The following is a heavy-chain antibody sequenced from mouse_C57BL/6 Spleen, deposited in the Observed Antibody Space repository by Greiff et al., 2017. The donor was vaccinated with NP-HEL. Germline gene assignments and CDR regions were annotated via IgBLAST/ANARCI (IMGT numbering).Heavy chain of an antibody. Sequence: VQLQQSGAELVKAGASVKMSCKASGYTFTSYWMHWVKQRLGQGLEWFAETNPTNGRTYYNEKFKSKATLTVDKSSSTAYMLLSGPTFEDSAVYYCARSKKIVATYFGYWGQGTTLTVSS. J-gene: IGHJ2*01. D-gene: IGHD1-1*01. V-gene: IGHV1S81*02. CDR3: ARSKKIVATYFGY. CDR1: GYTFTSYW. CDR2: TNPTNGRT.